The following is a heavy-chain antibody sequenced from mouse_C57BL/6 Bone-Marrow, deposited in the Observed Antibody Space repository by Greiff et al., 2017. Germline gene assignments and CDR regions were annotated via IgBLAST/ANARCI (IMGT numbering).Heavy chain of an antibody. J-gene: IGHJ2*01. CDR3: ARGAFGITTVV. V-gene: IGHV1-7*01. CDR2: INPSSGYT. D-gene: IGHD1-1*01. Sequence: QVQLQQSGAELAKPGASVKLSCTASGYTFTSYWMHWVKQRPGQGLEWIGYINPSSGYTKYNPKFKDKATLTADKSSSTAYMQLSSLTSEDSAVXYCARGAFGITTVVWGQGTTLTVSS. CDR1: GYTFTSYW.